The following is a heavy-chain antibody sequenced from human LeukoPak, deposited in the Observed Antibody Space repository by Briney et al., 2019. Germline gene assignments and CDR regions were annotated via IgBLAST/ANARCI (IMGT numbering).Heavy chain of an antibody. CDR1: GFSLSTSGMC. J-gene: IGHJ4*02. Sequence: SGPALVKPTQTLTLTCTFSGFSLSTSGMCVSWIRQPPGKALEWLARIDWDDDKYYSTSLKTRLTISKDTSKNQVVLTMTNTDPVDTATYYCARSAKYYYDSSGYYLDYWGQGTLVTVSS. V-gene: IGHV2-70*11. CDR3: ARSAKYYYDSSGYYLDY. D-gene: IGHD3-22*01. CDR2: IDWDDDK.